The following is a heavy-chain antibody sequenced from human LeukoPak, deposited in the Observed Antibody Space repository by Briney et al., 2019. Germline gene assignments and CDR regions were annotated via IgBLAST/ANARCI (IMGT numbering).Heavy chain of an antibody. D-gene: IGHD1-26*01. CDR3: ARERGSRDFDY. CDR1: GYTFTGYY. V-gene: IGHV1-2*02. CDR2: INPNSGDT. J-gene: IGHJ4*02. Sequence: ASVKVSCKASGYTFTGYYMHWVRQAPGQGLEWMGWINPNSGDTNYAQKLQGRVTLTTDTSTSTAYMELSSLRSEDTAVYYCARERGSRDFDYWGQGTLVTVSS.